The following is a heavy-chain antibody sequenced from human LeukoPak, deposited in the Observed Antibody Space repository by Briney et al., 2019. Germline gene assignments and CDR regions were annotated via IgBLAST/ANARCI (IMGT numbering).Heavy chain of an antibody. CDR2: IYHSGST. V-gene: IGHV4-30-2*01. CDR3: AREGSGRGIDY. D-gene: IGHD3-16*01. CDR1: GGSISSGGYS. J-gene: IGHJ4*02. Sequence: SETLSLTCTVSGGSISSGGYSWSWIRQPPGKGLEWIGYIYHSGSTYYNPSLKSRVTISVDRSKNQFSLKLSSVTAADTAVYYCAREGSGRGIDYWGQGTLVTVSS.